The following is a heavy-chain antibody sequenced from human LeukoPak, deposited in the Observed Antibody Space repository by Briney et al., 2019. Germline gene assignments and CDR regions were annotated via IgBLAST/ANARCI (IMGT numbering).Heavy chain of an antibody. Sequence: SQTLSLTCVISGDSVSSNSAAWNWIRQSPSRGLEWLGRTFYMSKWYNDYAVSVKSRITINPDTSKNQFSLQLNSVTPEDTAVYYCVRDDGIGLDAFDIWGQGTMVTVSS. CDR3: VRDDGIGLDAFDI. V-gene: IGHV6-1*01. J-gene: IGHJ3*02. CDR2: TFYMSKWYN. CDR1: GDSVSSNSAA. D-gene: IGHD1-14*01.